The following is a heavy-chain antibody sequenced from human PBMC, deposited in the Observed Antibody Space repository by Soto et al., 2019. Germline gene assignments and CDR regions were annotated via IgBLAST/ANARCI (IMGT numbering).Heavy chain of an antibody. CDR1: GFTFSNYA. CDR3: AKDLRCSTSCYGVLDF. Sequence: EVQLLESGGGLVQPGGSLRLSCVASGFTFSNYAMNWVRQAPGKGLEWVSSITNNGGNTYQLDSVKGRFTISRDNAKNALYLQLSSLRAEDTAIYYCAKDLRCSTSCYGVLDFWGQGTLVTVSS. D-gene: IGHD2-2*01. V-gene: IGHV3-23*01. J-gene: IGHJ4*02. CDR2: ITNNGGNT.